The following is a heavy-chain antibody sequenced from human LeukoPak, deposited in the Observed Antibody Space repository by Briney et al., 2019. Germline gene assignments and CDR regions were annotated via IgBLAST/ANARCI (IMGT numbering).Heavy chain of an antibody. D-gene: IGHD3-22*01. V-gene: IGHV3-21*01. Sequence: GGSLRLSCAASGFIFSTYSMTWVRQAPGKGLEWVSSISTSSSYIYYADSVKGRFTISRDNANDSLYLQMNSLRAEDTAVYYCARSFSTYSYDASHWRGAFDIWGHGTMVTVSS. CDR3: ARSFSTYSYDASHWRGAFDI. CDR2: ISTSSSYI. CDR1: GFIFSTYS. J-gene: IGHJ3*02.